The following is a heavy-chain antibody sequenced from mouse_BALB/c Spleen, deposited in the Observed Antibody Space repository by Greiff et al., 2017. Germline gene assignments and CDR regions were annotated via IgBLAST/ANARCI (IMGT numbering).Heavy chain of an antibody. Sequence: QVQLQQSGAELMKPGASVKISCKATGYTFSSYWIEWVKQRPGHGLEWIGEILPGSGSTNYNEKFKGKATFTADTSSNTAYMQLSSLTSEDSAVYYCARFYYYGSSSFAYWGQGTLVTVSA. V-gene: IGHV1-9*01. CDR3: ARFYYYGSSSFAY. CDR2: ILPGSGST. D-gene: IGHD1-1*01. CDR1: GYTFSSYW. J-gene: IGHJ3*01.